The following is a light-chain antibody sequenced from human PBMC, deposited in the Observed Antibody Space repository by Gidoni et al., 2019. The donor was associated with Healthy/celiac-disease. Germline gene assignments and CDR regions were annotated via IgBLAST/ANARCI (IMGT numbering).Light chain of an antibody. CDR3: QQRSNWQYT. V-gene: IGKV3-11*01. CDR2: DAS. CDR1: QSVSSY. Sequence: EIVLTQSPATLSLSPGERATLSCRASQSVSSYLAWYQQKPGQAPRLLIYDASNRAAGIPARFSGSESGTDFTLNIGSLGPEDFAVSSCQQRSNWQYTFGQGTKLEIK. J-gene: IGKJ2*01.